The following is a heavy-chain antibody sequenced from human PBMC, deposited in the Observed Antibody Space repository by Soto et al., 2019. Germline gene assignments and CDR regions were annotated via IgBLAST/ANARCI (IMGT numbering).Heavy chain of an antibody. D-gene: IGHD1-26*01. CDR1: GFTFSSYS. J-gene: IGHJ4*02. V-gene: IGHV3-21*01. Sequence: PGGSLRLSCAASGFTFSSYSMNWVRQAPGKGLEWVSSISSSSSYIYYADSVKGRFTISRDNAKNSLYLQMNSLRAEDTAVYYCASGYIVGATDNLEPDYWGQGTLVTVSS. CDR3: ASGYIVGATDNLEPDY. CDR2: ISSSSSYI.